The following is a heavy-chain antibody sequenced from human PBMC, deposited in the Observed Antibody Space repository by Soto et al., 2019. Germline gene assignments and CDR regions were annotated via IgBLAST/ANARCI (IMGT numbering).Heavy chain of an antibody. J-gene: IGHJ4*02. CDR1: GYTFTSYG. Sequence: QVQLVQSGAEVKKPGASVKVSCKASGYTFTSYGISWVRQAPGQGLEWMGWISAYNGNTNYAQKLQGRVTMTTDTSTSTDYMELRSLRSDDTAVYYCARGGGWAYYDILTGSQALFDYWGQGTLVTVSS. V-gene: IGHV1-18*01. D-gene: IGHD3-9*01. CDR2: ISAYNGNT. CDR3: ARGGGWAYYDILTGSQALFDY.